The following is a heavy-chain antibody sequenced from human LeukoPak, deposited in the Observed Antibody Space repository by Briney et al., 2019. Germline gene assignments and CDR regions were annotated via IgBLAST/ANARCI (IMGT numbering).Heavy chain of an antibody. CDR1: GFTFSSYS. J-gene: IGHJ4*02. V-gene: IGHV3-48*01. Sequence: GGSLRLSCAASGFTFSSYSMNWVRQAPGKGLEWVSYISSSSSTIYYADSVKGRFTISRDNAKNSLYLQMNSLRAEDTAVYYCARDSHQYYFDYWGQGTQVAVSS. D-gene: IGHD2-2*01. CDR3: ARDSHQYYFDY. CDR2: ISSSSSTI.